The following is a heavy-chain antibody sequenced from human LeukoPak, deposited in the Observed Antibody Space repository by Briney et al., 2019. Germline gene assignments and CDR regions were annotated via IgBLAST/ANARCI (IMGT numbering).Heavy chain of an antibody. CDR1: GFTFSSYH. CDR2: ISSSSGTI. CDR3: ARGGSSCFDS. V-gene: IGHV3-48*02. Sequence: GGSLRLSCAASGFTFSSYHMDWVRQAPGKGLEWVSYISSSSGTIYYADSVKGRFTTSRDNAKNSLYLQMNNLRDEDTAVYCCARGGSSCFDSWGQGTLVTVSS. J-gene: IGHJ4*02. D-gene: IGHD6-13*01.